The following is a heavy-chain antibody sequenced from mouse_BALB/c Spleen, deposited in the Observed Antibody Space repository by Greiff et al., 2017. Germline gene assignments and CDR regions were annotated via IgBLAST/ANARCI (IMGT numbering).Heavy chain of an antibody. Sequence: QVHVKQPGAELVKPGASVKLSCKASGYTFTSYWMHWVKQRPGQGLEWIGEIDPYNGDTFYNQKFKGKATLTVDKSSSTAHMELRSLASEDSAVYYCARNGNSAWFAYWGQGTLVTVSA. CDR2: IDPYNGDT. V-gene: IGHV1-69*02. CDR1: GYTFTSYW. CDR3: ARNGNSAWFAY. J-gene: IGHJ3*01. D-gene: IGHD2-1*01.